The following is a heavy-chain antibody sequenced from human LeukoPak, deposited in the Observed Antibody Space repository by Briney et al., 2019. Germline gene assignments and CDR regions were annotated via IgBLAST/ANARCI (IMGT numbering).Heavy chain of an antibody. Sequence: GGSLRLSCAASGFTFSNAWMNWVRQAPGKGLEWVGRIKSKTDGGTTDYAAPVKGRFTISRDDSKNTLYLQMNSLRAEDTALYYCARPIEPYCGGDCYSMDYWGQGTLVTVSS. V-gene: IGHV3-15*07. CDR2: IKSKTDGGTT. CDR3: ARPIEPYCGGDCYSMDY. CDR1: GFTFSNAW. J-gene: IGHJ4*02. D-gene: IGHD2-21*02.